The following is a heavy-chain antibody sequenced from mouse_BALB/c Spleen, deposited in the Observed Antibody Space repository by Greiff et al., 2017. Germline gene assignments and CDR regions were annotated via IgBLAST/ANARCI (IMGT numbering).Heavy chain of an antibody. J-gene: IGHJ3*01. CDR3: ARGRGLRRGFAY. CDR1: GYTFTSYW. CDR2: IYPGSGST. V-gene: IGHV1S22*01. D-gene: IGHD2-4*01. Sequence: LQQPGSELVRPGASVKLSCKASGYTFTSYWMHWVKQRPGQGLEWIGNIYPGSGSTNYDEKFKSKATLTVDTSSSTAYMQLSSLTSEDSAVYYCARGRGLRRGFAYWGQGTLVTVSA.